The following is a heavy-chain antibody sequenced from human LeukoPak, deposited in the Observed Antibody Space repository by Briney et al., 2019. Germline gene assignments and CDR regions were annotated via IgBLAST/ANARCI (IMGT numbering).Heavy chain of an antibody. CDR1: GFTFSRFG. D-gene: IGHD4-17*01. CDR3: ARSHGDYDNVPNGS. V-gene: IGHV3-30*03. CDR2: ISYDGSKT. Sequence: PGKSLRLSCAASGFTFSRFGIHWVRQAPGKGLQWVALISYDGSKTYYAASVKDRFTISRDNSKNTLYLQMNSLRTDDTAVYYCARSHGDYDNVPNGSWGQGTLVTVSS. J-gene: IGHJ5*02.